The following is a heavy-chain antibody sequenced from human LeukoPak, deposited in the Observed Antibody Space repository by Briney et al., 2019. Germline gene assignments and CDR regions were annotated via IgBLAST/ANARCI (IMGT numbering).Heavy chain of an antibody. CDR2: ISGSGGST. D-gene: IGHD3-22*01. Sequence: GGSLRLFCAASGFTFSSYAMSWVRQAPGKGLEWVSAISGSGGSTYYADSVKGRFTISRDNSKNTLYLQMNSLRAEDTAVYYCAKDEGSSGCNYGDQDTLVTVSS. CDR3: AKDEGSSGCNY. V-gene: IGHV3-23*01. CDR1: GFTFSSYA. J-gene: IGHJ4*02.